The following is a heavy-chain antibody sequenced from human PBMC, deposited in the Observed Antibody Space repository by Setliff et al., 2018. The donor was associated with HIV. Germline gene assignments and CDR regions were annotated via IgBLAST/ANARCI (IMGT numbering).Heavy chain of an antibody. Sequence: SETLSLTCTVSNGSINSGSYYWSWIRQPAGKRLEWIGRTYTSENTNYNPSFKSRATISVDVSKNQFYLKLSSVTAADTAVYYCAREYSSSSANWYFDLWGRGTLVTVSS. V-gene: IGHV4-61*02. D-gene: IGHD6-6*01. CDR3: AREYSSSSANWYFDL. CDR2: TYTSENT. J-gene: IGHJ2*01. CDR1: NGSINSGSYY.